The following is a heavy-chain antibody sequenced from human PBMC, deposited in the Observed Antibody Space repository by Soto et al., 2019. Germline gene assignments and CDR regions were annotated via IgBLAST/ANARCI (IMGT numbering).Heavy chain of an antibody. CDR2: IYYSGST. J-gene: IGHJ4*02. V-gene: IGHV4-59*01. CDR1: GGSISSYY. Sequence: SETLSLTCTVSGGSISSYYWSWIRQPPGKGLEWIGYIYYSGSTNYNPSLKSRVTISVDTSKNQFSLKLSSVTAADTAVYYCARDHVGYCSGGSCYPSRSFDYWGQGTLVTVSS. D-gene: IGHD2-15*01. CDR3: ARDHVGYCSGGSCYPSRSFDY.